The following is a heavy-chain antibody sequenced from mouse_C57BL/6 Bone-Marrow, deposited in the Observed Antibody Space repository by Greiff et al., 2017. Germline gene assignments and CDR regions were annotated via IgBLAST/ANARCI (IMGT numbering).Heavy chain of an antibody. CDR1: GYTFTSYW. J-gene: IGHJ3*01. V-gene: IGHV1-55*01. CDR3: ARWSNYFALFAY. D-gene: IGHD2-5*01. Sequence: VQLQQPGAELVKPGASVKMSCKASGYTFTSYWITWVKQRPGQGLEWIGDIYPGSGSTNYNEKFKSKATLTVDTSSSTAYMQLSSLTSEDSAVYYCARWSNYFALFAYWGQGTLVTVSA. CDR2: IYPGSGST.